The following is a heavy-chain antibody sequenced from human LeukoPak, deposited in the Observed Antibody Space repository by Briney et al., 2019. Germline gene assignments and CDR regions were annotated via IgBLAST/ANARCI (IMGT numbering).Heavy chain of an antibody. Sequence: SETLSLTCTVSGGSISSSSFYWGWIRQPPGKGLEWIGTIYYNGSTDYNPSLKSRVTISVDRSKNQFSLKLSSVTAADTAVYYCARDQQQLFDYWGQGTLVTVSS. V-gene: IGHV4-39*07. J-gene: IGHJ4*02. D-gene: IGHD6-13*01. CDR2: IYYNGST. CDR1: GGSISSSSFY. CDR3: ARDQQQLFDY.